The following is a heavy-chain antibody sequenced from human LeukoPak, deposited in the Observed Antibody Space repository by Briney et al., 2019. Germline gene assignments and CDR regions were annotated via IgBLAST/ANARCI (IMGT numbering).Heavy chain of an antibody. CDR1: AGSISSSSYS. Sequence: PSETLSLTCTVSAGSISSSSYSWSWIRQPPGKGLEWIGYIYYSGSTNYNPSLKSRVTISVDTSKNQFSLTLNSVTAADTAVYYCARVITVRGVIFDYWGQGTLVTVSS. CDR2: IYYSGST. V-gene: IGHV4-61*01. D-gene: IGHD3-16*01. CDR3: ARVITVRGVIFDY. J-gene: IGHJ4*02.